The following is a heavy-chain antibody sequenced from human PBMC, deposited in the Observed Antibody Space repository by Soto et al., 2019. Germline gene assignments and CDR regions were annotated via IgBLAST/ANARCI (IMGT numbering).Heavy chain of an antibody. Sequence: GASVKVSCKASGYTFTSYAMHWVRQAPGQRLEWMGWINAGNGNTKYSQKFQGRVTITRDTSASTAYMELSSLRSEDTAVYYCARSFFYGSGRIGLLDVWGQGTTVTVSS. V-gene: IGHV1-3*01. CDR1: GYTFTSYA. CDR2: INAGNGNT. CDR3: ARSFFYGSGRIGLLDV. D-gene: IGHD3-10*01. J-gene: IGHJ6*02.